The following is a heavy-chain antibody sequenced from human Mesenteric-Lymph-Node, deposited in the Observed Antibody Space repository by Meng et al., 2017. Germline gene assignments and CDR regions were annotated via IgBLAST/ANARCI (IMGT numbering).Heavy chain of an antibody. CDR1: GGSVSSNNW. CDR2: IYHSGRT. D-gene: IGHD6-19*01. V-gene: IGHV4-4*02. J-gene: IGHJ4*02. CDR3: ASNGPVAGTHY. Sequence: QGTLTASGPGMVKPSQTLSLPCTVSGGSVSSNNWLSWIRQPPGKGLEWIGDIYHSGRTNYNPSLKSRVTISLDKSQNLFSLNLTSVTAADTAVYYCASNGPVAGTHYWGQGTLVTVSS.